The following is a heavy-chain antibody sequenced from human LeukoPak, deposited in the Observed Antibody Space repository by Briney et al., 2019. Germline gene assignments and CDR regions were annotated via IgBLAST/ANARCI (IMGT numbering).Heavy chain of an antibody. Sequence: KPSETLSLTCTVSGGSISSYYWSWIRQPAGKGLEWIGRIYISGSIDYNPSLKSPVTISLDTSKNQFSLKLNSVTAADTAVYYCTRTSITMMGYYFDYWGQGSLVTVSS. J-gene: IGHJ4*02. CDR1: GGSISSYY. D-gene: IGHD3-22*01. V-gene: IGHV4-4*07. CDR2: IYISGSI. CDR3: TRTSITMMGYYFDY.